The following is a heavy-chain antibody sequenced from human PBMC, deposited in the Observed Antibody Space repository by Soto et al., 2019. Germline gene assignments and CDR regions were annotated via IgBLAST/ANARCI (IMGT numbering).Heavy chain of an antibody. Sequence: PSETLSLTCTVSGGSISSGGYYWSWIRQHPGKGLEWIGYIYYSGSTYYNPSLKSRVTISVDTSKNQFSLKLSSVTAADTAVYYCASIRITIFGVANSIDYWGQGTLVTVSS. D-gene: IGHD3-3*01. J-gene: IGHJ4*02. CDR2: IYYSGST. V-gene: IGHV4-31*03. CDR3: ASIRITIFGVANSIDY. CDR1: GGSISSGGYY.